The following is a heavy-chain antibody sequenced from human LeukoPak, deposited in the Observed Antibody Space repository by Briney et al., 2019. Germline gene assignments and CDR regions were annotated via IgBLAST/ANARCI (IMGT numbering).Heavy chain of an antibody. J-gene: IGHJ5*01. D-gene: IGHD6-19*01. Sequence: SLRLSCAASGFTLSNYGMHWVRQAPGKGLEWVAVITYDGSNKYYADSVKGRFTISRDNRKNTLYLQMNSLRTDDTAVYYCARDGPPVDGTIQSLILLGYWFDSWGQGTLVTVSS. CDR2: ITYDGSNK. CDR1: GFTLSNYG. CDR3: ARDGPPVDGTIQSLILLGYWFDS. V-gene: IGHV3-30-3*01.